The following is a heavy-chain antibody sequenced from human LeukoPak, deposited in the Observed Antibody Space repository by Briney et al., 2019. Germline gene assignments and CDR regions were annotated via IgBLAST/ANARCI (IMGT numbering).Heavy chain of an antibody. Sequence: GGSLRLSCAASGFPFTSYWMVWVRQAPGKGLEWVANINDDGSEKNYLESLKGRFTFSRDNANNSVSLQMTALRAEDTAVYYCGRIFNIWGTFRNTWGQGTQVTVSS. CDR3: GRIFNIWGTFRNT. J-gene: IGHJ4*02. V-gene: IGHV3-7*01. CDR1: GFPFTSYW. CDR2: INDDGSEK. D-gene: IGHD3-16*02.